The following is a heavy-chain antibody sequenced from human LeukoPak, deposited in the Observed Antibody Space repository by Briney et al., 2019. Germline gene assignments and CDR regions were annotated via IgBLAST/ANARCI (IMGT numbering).Heavy chain of an antibody. CDR1: GFTFSSFG. D-gene: IGHD6-19*01. CDR2: ISYDGSYE. J-gene: IGHJ4*02. Sequence: GGSLRLSCAASGFTFSSFGIHWVRQAPGKGLEWVAVISYDGSYEYYADSVKGRFTISRDNSKNTLYLQMNSLRAEDTAVYYCAKELSSGRYGKYFDYWGQGTLVTVSS. CDR3: AKELSSGRYGKYFDY. V-gene: IGHV3-30*18.